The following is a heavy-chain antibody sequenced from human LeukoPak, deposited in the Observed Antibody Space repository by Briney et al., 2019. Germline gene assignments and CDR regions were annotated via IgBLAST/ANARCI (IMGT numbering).Heavy chain of an antibody. CDR2: INHNGYT. J-gene: IGHJ4*02. Sequence: PSETLSLTCAVYGGPFSGYYWNWIRQPPGKGLEWIGEINHNGYTTYNPSLEGRVTISVDTSKNQFSLKVYSLTAADTAVYFCARAGTGDRSAVFDYWGQEILVTVSS. CDR3: ARAGTGDRSAVFDY. CDR1: GGPFSGYY. V-gene: IGHV4-34*01. D-gene: IGHD7-27*01.